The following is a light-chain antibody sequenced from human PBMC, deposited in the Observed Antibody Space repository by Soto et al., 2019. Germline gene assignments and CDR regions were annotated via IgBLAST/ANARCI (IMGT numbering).Light chain of an antibody. V-gene: IGKV3-15*01. CDR1: QSVSSD. CDR3: LQYNDWPPKQYT. J-gene: IGKJ2*01. CDR2: GAS. Sequence: EIVMTQSPATLSVSPGERVTLSCRASQSVSSDLAWYQHKPGQPPRLLIYGASTRATGTPARFSGSGSGTEFSLSISSLQSEDFAVYYCLQYNDWPPKQYTFGQGTKLEIK.